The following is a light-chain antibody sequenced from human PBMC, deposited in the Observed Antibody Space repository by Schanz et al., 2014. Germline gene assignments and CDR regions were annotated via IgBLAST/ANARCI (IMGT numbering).Light chain of an antibody. J-gene: IGKJ1*01. CDR1: QSVTSY. CDR3: QHYGSAPET. V-gene: IGKV3-20*01. CDR2: DAS. Sequence: EIVLTQSPGTLSLSPGERATLSCRASQSVTSYLAWYQQKPGQAPRLLIYDASARATGIPDRFSGSGSGTYFTLTISRLEPEDFAVYYCQHYGSAPETFGRGTTVEIK.